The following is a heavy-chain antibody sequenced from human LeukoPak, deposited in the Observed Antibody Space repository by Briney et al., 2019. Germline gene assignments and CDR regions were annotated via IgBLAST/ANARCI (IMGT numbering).Heavy chain of an antibody. V-gene: IGHV1-46*01. CDR3: ARALGPLGFDY. D-gene: IGHD3-16*02. J-gene: IGHJ4*02. Sequence: PGASVKVSCKASGYTFTSYYMHWVRQAPGQGLEWMGIINPSGGSTSYAQKFQGRVTMTRDMSTRTVYMELSSLRSEDTAVYYCARALGPLGFDYWGQGTLVTVSS. CDR1: GYTFTSYY. CDR2: INPSGGST.